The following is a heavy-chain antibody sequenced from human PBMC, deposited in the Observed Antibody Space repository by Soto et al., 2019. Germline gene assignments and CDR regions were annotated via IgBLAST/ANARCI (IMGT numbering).Heavy chain of an antibody. V-gene: IGHV1-18*01. CDR2: ISAYNGNT. D-gene: IGHD3-10*01. Sequence: QVQLVQSGAEVKKPGASVKVSCKASGYTLTSYGISWVRQAPGQGLEWMGWISAYNGNTNYAQKLQGRVTMTADTSTSTAYMELRSLRADDTAVYYCARRPAGVRGDNWFDPWGQGTLVTVSS. CDR1: GYTLTSYG. J-gene: IGHJ5*02. CDR3: ARRPAGVRGDNWFDP.